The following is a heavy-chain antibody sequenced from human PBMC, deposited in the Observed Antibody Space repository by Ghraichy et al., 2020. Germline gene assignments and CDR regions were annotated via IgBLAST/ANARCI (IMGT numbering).Heavy chain of an antibody. V-gene: IGHV3-23*01. CDR2: ISGSGGSS. J-gene: IGHJ2*01. D-gene: IGHD1-7*01. CDR1: GFTFSSYA. CDR3: AKGGPYNWNYEASWYFDL. Sequence: GGSLRLSCAASGFTFSSYAMSWVRQAPGKGLEWVSAISGSGGSSYYADSVKGRFTISRDNSKNTLYLQMNSLRAEDTAVYYCAKGGPYNWNYEASWYFDLWGRGTLVNVSS.